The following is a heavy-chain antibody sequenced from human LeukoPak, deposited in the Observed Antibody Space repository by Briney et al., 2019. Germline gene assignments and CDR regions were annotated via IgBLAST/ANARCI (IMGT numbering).Heavy chain of an antibody. CDR1: GYTLTELS. CDR3: ATGQRGVIDLFDY. CDR2: FDPEDGET. D-gene: IGHD3-10*01. V-gene: IGHV1-24*01. Sequence: ASVKVSCKDSGYTLTELSMHWVRQAPGKGLEWMGGFDPEDGETIYAQKFQGRVTMTEDTSTDTAYMELSSLRSEDTAVYYCATGQRGVIDLFDYWGQGTLVTVSS. J-gene: IGHJ4*02.